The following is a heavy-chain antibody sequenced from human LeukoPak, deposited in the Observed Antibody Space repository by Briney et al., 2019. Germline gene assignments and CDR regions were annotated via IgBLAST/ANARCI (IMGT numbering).Heavy chain of an antibody. V-gene: IGHV4-34*01. CDR2: INHSGST. J-gene: IGHJ4*02. Sequence: SETLSLTCAVYGGSFSGYYWSWIRQPPGKGLEWIGEINHSGSTNYNPSLKSRVTISVDTSKNQFSLKLSSVTAADTAVYYCAAGQKGTTVSWWDWGQGTLVTVSS. CDR3: AAGQKGTTVSWWD. D-gene: IGHD1-1*01. CDR1: GGSFSGYY.